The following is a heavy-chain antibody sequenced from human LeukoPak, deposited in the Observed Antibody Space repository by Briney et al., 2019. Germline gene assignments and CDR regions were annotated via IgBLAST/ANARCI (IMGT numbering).Heavy chain of an antibody. V-gene: IGHV3-13*01. CDR1: GFTYSNYD. Sequence: GGSLRLSCAASGFTYSNYDMHWVRQGPGGGLEWVSAIGIADDTHYADSVKGRFTISRENARNSLYLQINSLRDGDTAVYYCVRGGIRGSGIDAFDIWGQGTVVTVSS. J-gene: IGHJ3*02. D-gene: IGHD2-21*01. CDR2: IGIADDT. CDR3: VRGGIRGSGIDAFDI.